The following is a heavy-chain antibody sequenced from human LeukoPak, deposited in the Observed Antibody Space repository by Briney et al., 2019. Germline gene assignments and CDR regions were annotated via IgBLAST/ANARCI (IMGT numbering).Heavy chain of an antibody. CDR1: GYTFTSYY. J-gene: IGHJ3*02. D-gene: IGHD3-9*01. Sequence: GAPVKVSCKASGYTFTSYYMHWVRQAPGQGLEWMGIINPSGGSTSYAQKFQGRVTMTRDTSTSTVYMELSSLRSEDTAVYYCARVILTGYYVGAFDIWGQGTMVTVSS. CDR3: ARVILTGYYVGAFDI. V-gene: IGHV1-46*01. CDR2: INPSGGST.